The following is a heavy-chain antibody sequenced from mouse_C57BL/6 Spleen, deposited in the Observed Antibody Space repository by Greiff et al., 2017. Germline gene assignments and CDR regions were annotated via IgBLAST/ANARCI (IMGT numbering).Heavy chain of an antibody. CDR1: GYTFTDYY. J-gene: IGHJ4*01. CDR3: ARGNLAQASDAMDY. D-gene: IGHD3-2*02. V-gene: IGHV1-26*01. CDR2: INPNNGGT. Sequence: VQLQQSGPELVKPGASVKISCKASGYTFTDYYMNWVKQSHGKSLEWIGDINPNNGGTSYNQKFKGKATLTVDKSSSTAYMELRSLTSEDSAVYYCARGNLAQASDAMDYWGQGTSVTVSS.